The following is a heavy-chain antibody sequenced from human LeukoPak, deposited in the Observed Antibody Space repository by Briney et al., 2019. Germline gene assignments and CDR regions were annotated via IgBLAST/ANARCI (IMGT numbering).Heavy chain of an antibody. V-gene: IGHV3-23*01. J-gene: IGHJ4*02. CDR1: GFTFSSYA. CDR3: AKFLPTHIVVANYYFDY. D-gene: IGHD2-21*01. CDR2: ISGSGGST. Sequence: GGSLRLSCAASGFTFSSYAMSWVRQAPGKGLEWVSAISGSGGSTYYADSVKGRFTISRDNSKNSLYLQMNSLRAEDTAVYYCAKFLPTHIVVANYYFDYWGQGTLVTVSS.